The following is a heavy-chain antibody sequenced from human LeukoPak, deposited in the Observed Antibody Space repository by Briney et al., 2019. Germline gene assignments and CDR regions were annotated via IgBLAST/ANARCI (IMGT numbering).Heavy chain of an antibody. CDR3: SRWGSIAAALVDY. D-gene: IGHD6-13*01. CDR1: GGSISNYY. J-gene: IGHJ4*02. Sequence: SETLSLTCTVSGGSISNYYWSWIRQPPGKGMEWIGYIYSSGSTNFNPSLKSRVTISVDTSKNHFSLNLSSVTAADTAVYYCSRWGSIAAALVDYWGQGTLVTVSS. V-gene: IGHV4-59*01. CDR2: IYSSGST.